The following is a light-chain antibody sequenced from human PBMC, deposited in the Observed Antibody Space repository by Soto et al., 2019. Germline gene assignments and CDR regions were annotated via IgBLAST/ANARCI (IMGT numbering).Light chain of an antibody. V-gene: IGKV1-6*01. J-gene: IGKJ5*01. CDR2: AAS. Sequence: AIQMTQSPSSLSASVGDRVTITCRASQGIRNDLDWFQQKPGKAPKLLIYAASNLQSGVPARFSGSGSGTDFTLTISSLEPEDFAVYYCQQRSNWPPSITFGQGTRLEIK. CDR3: QQRSNWPPSIT. CDR1: QGIRND.